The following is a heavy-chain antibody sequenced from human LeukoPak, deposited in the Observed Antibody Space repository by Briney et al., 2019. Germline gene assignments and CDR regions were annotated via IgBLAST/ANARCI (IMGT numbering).Heavy chain of an antibody. J-gene: IGHJ4*02. V-gene: IGHV1-18*04. Sequence: ASVKVSCKASGYTFTGYYIHWVRQAPGHGLEWMGWISAYNGNTNYAQKLQGRVTTTTDTSTSTAYMELRSLRSDDTAVYYCARVIDDSSGYYYWVDYWGQGTLVTVSS. CDR3: ARVIDDSSGYYYWVDY. CDR1: GYTFTGYY. CDR2: ISAYNGNT. D-gene: IGHD3-22*01.